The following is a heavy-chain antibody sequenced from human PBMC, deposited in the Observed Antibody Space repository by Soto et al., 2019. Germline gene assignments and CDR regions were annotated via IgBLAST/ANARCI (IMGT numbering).Heavy chain of an antibody. CDR1: GGSISSYY. CDR3: ARDERYYDSSGYYHDTPFDY. V-gene: IGHV4-59*01. CDR2: IYYSGST. J-gene: IGHJ4*02. Sequence: SETLSLTCTVSGGSISSYYWSWIRQPPGKGLEWIGYIYYSGSTNYNPSLKSRVTISVDTSKNQFSLKLSSVTAADTAVYYCARDERYYDSSGYYHDTPFDYWGQGTLVTVSS. D-gene: IGHD3-22*01.